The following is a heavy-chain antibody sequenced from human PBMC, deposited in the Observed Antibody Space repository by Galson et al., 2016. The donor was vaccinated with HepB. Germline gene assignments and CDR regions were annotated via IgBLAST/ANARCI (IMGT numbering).Heavy chain of an antibody. D-gene: IGHD6-19*01. CDR3: ARVDYGSGWREGWFDP. CDR2: ISSSSSHT. J-gene: IGHJ5*02. Sequence: SLRLSCAASGLTFSDFYMSWIRQAPGKGLEWVSYISSSSSHTNYADSVKGRFTISRDNANNSLYLQMNSLSGEDTAVYYCARVDYGSGWREGWFDPWGQGTLVTVSS. V-gene: IGHV3-11*06. CDR1: GLTFSDFY.